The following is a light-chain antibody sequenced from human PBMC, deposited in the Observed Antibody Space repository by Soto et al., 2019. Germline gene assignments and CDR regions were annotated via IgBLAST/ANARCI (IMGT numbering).Light chain of an antibody. CDR1: QSISSN. J-gene: IGKJ2*01. CDR3: QQYNNWRSYT. V-gene: IGKV3-15*01. Sequence: EIVMTQSPATLSVSLGERATLSCRASQSISSNLAWYQQKPGQAPRLLIYGASTRATGIPDRFSGGGSGTDFTLTISSLQSEDFALYFCQQYNNWRSYTFGQGTK. CDR2: GAS.